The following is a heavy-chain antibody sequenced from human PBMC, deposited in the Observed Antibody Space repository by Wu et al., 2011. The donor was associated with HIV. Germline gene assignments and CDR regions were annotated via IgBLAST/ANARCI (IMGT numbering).Heavy chain of an antibody. J-gene: IGHJ4*02. CDR3: AFGGGEILNMYYFNF. CDR2: ISPNSGGT. D-gene: IGHD3-3*01. V-gene: IGHV1-2*02. CDR1: GNTLIDYY. Sequence: QVQLVQSGAELKRPGATVKVSCKASGNTLIDYYMHWVRQVPGQGPEWMGWISPNSGGTNYAQKFQDRVTITADESTRTVFMELSSLKSDDTAVYYCAFGGGEILNMYYFNFWGQGTLVKVSS.